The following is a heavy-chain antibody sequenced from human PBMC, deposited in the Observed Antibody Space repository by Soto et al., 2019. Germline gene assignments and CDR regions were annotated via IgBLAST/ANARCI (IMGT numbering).Heavy chain of an antibody. CDR3: AKTTDGWFSAFDI. D-gene: IGHD6-19*01. Sequence: EVQLLESGGGLVQPGGSLRLSCAASGFVFSSYAMSWVRQAPGKGLEWVSAISGSGTTAYYADSVKGRIIFSRDNANNTMYLQMNSLRAEDTAVYFCAKTTDGWFSAFDIWGQGTVVTVSS. J-gene: IGHJ3*02. CDR2: ISGSGTTA. CDR1: GFVFSSYA. V-gene: IGHV3-23*01.